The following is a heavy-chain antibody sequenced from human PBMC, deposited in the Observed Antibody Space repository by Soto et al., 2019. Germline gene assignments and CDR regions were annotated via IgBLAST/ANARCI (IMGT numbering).Heavy chain of an antibody. CDR1: GFSLSNARMG. CDR3: AQYYGDYGTSHFGWFDT. D-gene: IGHD4-17*01. J-gene: IGHJ5*02. Sequence: QVTLKESGPVLVKPTETLTLTCTVSGFSLSNARMGVSWIRQPPGKALEWLAHIFSNDEKSYSTSLKSRLTISKYTSKSQVVLTMTNMDPVDTATYYCAQYYGDYGTSHFGWFDTWGQGTLVTVSA. CDR2: IFSNDEK. V-gene: IGHV2-26*01.